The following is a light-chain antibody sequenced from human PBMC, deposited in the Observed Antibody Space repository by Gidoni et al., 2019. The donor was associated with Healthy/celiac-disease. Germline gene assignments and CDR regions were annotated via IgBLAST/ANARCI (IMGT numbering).Light chain of an antibody. V-gene: IGKV3-15*01. Sequence: IVMTQSPATLSVSPGERATLSCRASQSVSSNLAWYQQKPGQAPRLLIYGASTRATGIPARFSGSGSGTEFTLTISSLQSEDFAVYYCQQYNNWTPRTFGGGTKVEIK. J-gene: IGKJ4*01. CDR1: QSVSSN. CDR2: GAS. CDR3: QQYNNWTPRT.